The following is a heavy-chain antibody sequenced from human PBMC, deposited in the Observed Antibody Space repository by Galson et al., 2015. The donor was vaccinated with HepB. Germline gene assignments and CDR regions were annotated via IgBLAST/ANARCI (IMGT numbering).Heavy chain of an antibody. D-gene: IGHD6-13*01. Sequence: SLRLSCAASGFAFSTYGMHWVRQAPGKGLEWVAVISKDGTNKYYADSVKGRFTISRDNSQNTLYLQMNSLRAEDTAVYYCSKAAGGHFDYWGQGTLVTVSS. CDR2: ISKDGTNK. V-gene: IGHV3-30*18. J-gene: IGHJ4*02. CDR1: GFAFSTYG. CDR3: SKAAGGHFDY.